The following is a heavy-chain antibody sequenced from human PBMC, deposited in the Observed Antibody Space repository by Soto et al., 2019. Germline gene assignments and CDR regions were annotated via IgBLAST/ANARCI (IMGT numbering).Heavy chain of an antibody. J-gene: IGHJ5*02. CDR1: RFMFSSYW. CDR2: ISSSGSTI. Sequence: LSLSCAASRFMFSSYWMHWVRQAPGKGLEWVSYISSSGSTIYYADSVKGRFTISRDNARNSLYLQMNSLRAEDTAVYYCAPGLGAWFDPWGQGTLVTVSS. CDR3: APGLGAWFDP. V-gene: IGHV3-48*03.